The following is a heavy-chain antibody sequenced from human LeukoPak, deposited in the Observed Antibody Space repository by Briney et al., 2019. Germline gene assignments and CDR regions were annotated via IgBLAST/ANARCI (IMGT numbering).Heavy chain of an antibody. V-gene: IGHV4-59*01. CDR1: GGSISSYY. CDR2: IYYSGST. Sequence: SETLSLTCTVSGGSISSYYWSWIRQPPGKGLEWIGYIYYSGSTNYNPSLKSRVTISVDTSKNQFSLKLSSVTAADTAVYYCARQQGIQYLNFDYWGQGALVAVSP. CDR3: ARQQGIQYLNFDY. J-gene: IGHJ4*02. D-gene: IGHD1/OR15-1a*01.